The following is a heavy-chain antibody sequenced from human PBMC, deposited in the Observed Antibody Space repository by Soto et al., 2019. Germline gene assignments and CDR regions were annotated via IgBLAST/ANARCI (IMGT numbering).Heavy chain of an antibody. V-gene: IGHV3-48*03. CDR3: ERGFGTAPGEYYYYCMDV. CDR2: ISSSGSTI. Sequence: EVQLVESGGGLVQPGGSLRLSCAASGFTFSSYEMNWVRQAPGKGLEWVSYISSSGSTIYYADSVKGRFTISRDNAKNSLYLQMNSLRGEDTSVYYWERGFGTAPGEYYYYCMDVWCQGTTVTVSS. D-gene: IGHD3-16*01. CDR1: GFTFSSYE. J-gene: IGHJ6*02.